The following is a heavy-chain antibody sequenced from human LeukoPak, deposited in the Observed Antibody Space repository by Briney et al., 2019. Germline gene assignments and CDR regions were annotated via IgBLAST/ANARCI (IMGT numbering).Heavy chain of an antibody. D-gene: IGHD3-10*01. CDR1: GGSISSYY. J-gene: IGHJ6*02. V-gene: IGHV4-59*08. CDR2: IDYSGST. Sequence: SETLSLTCTVSGGSISSYYWSWIGQPPGKGLEWIGYIDYSGSTNYNPSLKSRVTISVDTSKNQFSLKLSSVTAADTAVYYCARHRASHYGSGSDYYYGMDVWGQGTTVTVSS. CDR3: ARHRASHYGSGSDYYYGMDV.